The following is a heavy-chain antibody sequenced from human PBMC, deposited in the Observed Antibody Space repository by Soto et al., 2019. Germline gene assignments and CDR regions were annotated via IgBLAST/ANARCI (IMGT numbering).Heavy chain of an antibody. CDR1: GGSISSRGYY. CDR2: IYYSGST. V-gene: IGHV4-39*01. J-gene: IGHJ5*02. Sequence: PSETLSLTCTVSGGSISSRGYYWGWIRQPPGKWLELIGTIYYSGSTYYNPSLNSRVTISVDTSNNQFSLKLSSVTAADTAVYYCATSNWFDPWGQGTLVTVSS. CDR3: ATSNWFDP.